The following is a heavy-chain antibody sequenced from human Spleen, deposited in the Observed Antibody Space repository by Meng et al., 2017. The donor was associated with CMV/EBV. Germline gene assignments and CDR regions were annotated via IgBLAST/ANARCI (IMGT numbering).Heavy chain of an antibody. Sequence: GESLKISCAASGFTFSNAWMSWVRQAPGKGLELVGRIKIKTDGGTTDYAAPVKGRFTISRDDSKNTLYLQMNSLKTEDTAVYYCARAFYDFWSGIGYWGQGVLVTVSS. CDR1: GFTFSNAW. V-gene: IGHV3-15*01. J-gene: IGHJ4*02. CDR2: IKIKTDGGTT. CDR3: ARAFYDFWSGIGY. D-gene: IGHD3-3*01.